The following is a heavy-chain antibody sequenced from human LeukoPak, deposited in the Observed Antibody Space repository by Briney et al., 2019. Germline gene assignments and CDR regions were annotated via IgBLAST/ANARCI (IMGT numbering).Heavy chain of an antibody. CDR1: GYTFTDFY. V-gene: IGHV1-2*02. J-gene: IGHJ4*02. D-gene: IGHD3-10*01. CDR3: ARDYYGSGSYYNGLYFDS. CDR2: INPNSGGT. Sequence: ASVKVSCKASGYTFTDFYIHWVRQAPGQGLEWMGWINPNSGGTDYAQKFQDRVTMTRDTSISTAYMELSRLRSDDTAVYYCARDYYGSGSYYNGLYFDSWGQGTLVTDSS.